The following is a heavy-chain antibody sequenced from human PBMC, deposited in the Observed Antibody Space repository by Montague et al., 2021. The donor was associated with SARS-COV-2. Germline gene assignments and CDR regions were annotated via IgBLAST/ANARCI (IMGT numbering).Heavy chain of an antibody. CDR1: GFSLSTSGMC. J-gene: IGHJ6*02. V-gene: IGHV2-70*11. CDR3: ARTAGTDYTGYYYYAMDV. CDR2: IDWGDDK. D-gene: IGHD3-10*01. Sequence: PALVKPTQTLTLTCTFSGFSLSTSGMCVNWIRQPPGKALEWLARIDWGDDKYYSTSLKTRLTISKDTSKNQVVLTMTNMDPVDTATYYCARTAGTDYTGYYYYAMDVWGQGTTVTVSS.